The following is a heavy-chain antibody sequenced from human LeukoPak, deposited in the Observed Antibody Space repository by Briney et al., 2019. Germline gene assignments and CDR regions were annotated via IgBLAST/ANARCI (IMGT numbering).Heavy chain of an antibody. Sequence: SETLSLTCTVSGGSISSSSYYWGWIRQPPGKGLEWIGSIYYSGSTYYNPSLKSRVTIPVDTSKNQFSLKLSSVTAADTAVYYCARETGATTYYYYYYMDVWGKGTTVTVSS. V-gene: IGHV4-39*07. J-gene: IGHJ6*03. CDR1: GGSISSSSYY. D-gene: IGHD1-26*01. CDR2: IYYSGST. CDR3: ARETGATTYYYYYYMDV.